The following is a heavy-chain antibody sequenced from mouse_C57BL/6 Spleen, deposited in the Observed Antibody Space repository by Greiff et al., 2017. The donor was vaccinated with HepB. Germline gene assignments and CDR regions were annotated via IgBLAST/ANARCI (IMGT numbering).Heavy chain of an antibody. CDR3: AIYYYGSSYYWFAY. V-gene: IGHV14-3*01. CDR1: GFNIKNTY. CDR2: IDPANGNT. Sequence: EVQRVESVAELVRPGASVKLSCTASGFNIKNTYMHWVKQRPEQGLEWIGRIDPANGNTKYAPKFQGKATITADTSSNTAYLQLSSLTSEDTAIYYCAIYYYGSSYYWFAYWGQGTLVTVSA. J-gene: IGHJ3*01. D-gene: IGHD1-1*01.